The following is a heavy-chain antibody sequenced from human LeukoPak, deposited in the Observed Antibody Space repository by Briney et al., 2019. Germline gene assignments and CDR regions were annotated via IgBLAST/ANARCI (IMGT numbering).Heavy chain of an antibody. V-gene: IGHV3-7*04. CDR1: GFTFSNYW. D-gene: IGHD5-12*01. Sequence: GGSLRLPCAASGFTFSNYWMTWVRQAPGKGLEWVANIKQDRSEKYYVDSVKGRFTISRDNAKNSLYLQMNSLRAEDTAVYYCARSTYGGYDYFDYWGQGTLVTVSS. CDR3: ARSTYGGYDYFDY. CDR2: IKQDRSEK. J-gene: IGHJ4*02.